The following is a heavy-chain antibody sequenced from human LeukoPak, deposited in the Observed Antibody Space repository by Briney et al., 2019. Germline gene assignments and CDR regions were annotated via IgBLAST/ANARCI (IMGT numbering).Heavy chain of an antibody. J-gene: IGHJ4*02. D-gene: IGHD3-22*01. V-gene: IGHV1-69*04. Sequence: SVKVSCKASGGTFSSYAISWVRQAPGQGLEWMGRIIPVVGIANYAQKFQGRVTITADKSTSTAYMELSSLRSEDTAVYYCARSWSYSSGWIPYWGQGTLVTVSS. CDR3: ARSWSYSSGWIPY. CDR2: IIPVVGIA. CDR1: GGTFSSYA.